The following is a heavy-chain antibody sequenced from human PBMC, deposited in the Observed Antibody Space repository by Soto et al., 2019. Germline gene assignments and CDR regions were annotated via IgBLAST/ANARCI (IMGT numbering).Heavy chain of an antibody. Sequence: QVQLQQWGAGLLKPSETLSLTCAVYGGSFSGYYWSWIRQPPGKGLEWIGEINHSGSTNYNPSLKSRVTISVDTSKNQFSLKLSSVTAADTAVYYCARGLDFWSGYYISRGSDELDYWGQGTLVTVSS. J-gene: IGHJ4*02. CDR1: GGSFSGYY. V-gene: IGHV4-34*01. CDR2: INHSGST. D-gene: IGHD3-3*01. CDR3: ARGLDFWSGYYISRGSDELDY.